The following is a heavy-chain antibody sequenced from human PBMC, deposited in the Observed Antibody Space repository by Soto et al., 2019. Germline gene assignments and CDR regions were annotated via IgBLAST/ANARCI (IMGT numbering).Heavy chain of an antibody. J-gene: IGHJ5*02. Sequence: QVQLQQWGAGLLKPSETLSLTCAVYGGSFSGYYWSWIRQPPGKGLEWIGEINHSGSTNYNPSLKRRVTISVDTSKNQFSLKLSSVTAADTAVYYCARERGVLLWFGELSWFDPWGQGTLVTVSS. D-gene: IGHD3-10*01. V-gene: IGHV4-34*01. CDR2: INHSGST. CDR3: ARERGVLLWFGELSWFDP. CDR1: GGSFSGYY.